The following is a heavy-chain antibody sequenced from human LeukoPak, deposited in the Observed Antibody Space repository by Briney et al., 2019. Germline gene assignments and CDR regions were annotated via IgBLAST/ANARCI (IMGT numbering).Heavy chain of an antibody. V-gene: IGHV3-23*01. CDR3: AKAGTRYCSSTSCPARYYYYGMDV. D-gene: IGHD2-2*01. CDR1: GFTVSSNY. CDR2: ISGSGGST. Sequence: GGSLRLSCAASGFTVSSNYMSWVRQAPGKGLEWVSAISGSGGSTYYADSVKGRFTISRDNSKNTLYLQMNSLRAEDTAVYYCAKAGTRYCSSTSCPARYYYYGMDVWGQGTTVTVSS. J-gene: IGHJ6*02.